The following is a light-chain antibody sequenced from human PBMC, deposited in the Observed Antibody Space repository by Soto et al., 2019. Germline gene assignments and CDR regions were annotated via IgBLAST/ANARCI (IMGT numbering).Light chain of an antibody. Sequence: QSALTQPASVSGFPGQSITISCTGTSSDVGGTNYVSWYQRHPGKAPKLMIYEVSNRPSGVSNRYSGSKSGNTASLTISGLQAEDEADYYCSSYTSSSTYVFGLGTKLTVL. CDR2: EVS. CDR3: SSYTSSSTYV. CDR1: SSDVGGTNY. J-gene: IGLJ1*01. V-gene: IGLV2-14*01.